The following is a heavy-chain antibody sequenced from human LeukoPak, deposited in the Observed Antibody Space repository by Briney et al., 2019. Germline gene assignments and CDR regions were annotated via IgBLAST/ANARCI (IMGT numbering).Heavy chain of an antibody. CDR3: AKEYSSSWYGRGYYYYGMDV. CDR1: GFTFSSYG. CDR2: ISYEGSNK. Sequence: GGSLRLSCAASGFTFSSYGMHWVRQAPGKGLEWVAVISYEGSNKYYADSVKGRFTISRDNSKNTLYLQMNSLGAEDTAVYYCAKEYSSSWYGRGYYYYGMDVWGQGTTVTVSS. J-gene: IGHJ6*02. D-gene: IGHD6-13*01. V-gene: IGHV3-30*18.